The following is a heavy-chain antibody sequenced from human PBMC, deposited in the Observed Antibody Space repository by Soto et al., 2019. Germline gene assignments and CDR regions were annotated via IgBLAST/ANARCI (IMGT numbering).Heavy chain of an antibody. D-gene: IGHD2-2*01. Sequence: EIQLLESGGDLVQPGGSLRLSCAASGFTFSKNAMSWVRQAPGKGLEWFSAIRDGGGSTYYAAAVKGRLTISRDNSKNPRYLQMNSLRAEDTALYYCARGFCGCTSCHGGNLNYWCQANLFTVSS. CDR2: IRDGGGST. V-gene: IGHV3-23*01. CDR1: GFTFSKNA. J-gene: IGHJ4*02. CDR3: ARGFCGCTSCHGGNLNY.